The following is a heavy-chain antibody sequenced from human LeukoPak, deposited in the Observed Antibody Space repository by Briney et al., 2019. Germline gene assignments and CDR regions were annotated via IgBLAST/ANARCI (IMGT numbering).Heavy chain of an antibody. CDR1: GGTFSSYA. CDR3: ARSLTVGVQGYYYYYMDV. CDR2: IIPIFGTA. D-gene: IGHD1-26*01. Sequence: SVKVSCKSSGGTFSSYAISWVRQAPGQGREWMGGIIPIFGTANYAQKFQGRVTITTDDSTSTAYMELSSLRSDETAVYYCARSLTVGVQGYYYYYMDVWGKGTTVTVSS. J-gene: IGHJ6*03. V-gene: IGHV1-69*05.